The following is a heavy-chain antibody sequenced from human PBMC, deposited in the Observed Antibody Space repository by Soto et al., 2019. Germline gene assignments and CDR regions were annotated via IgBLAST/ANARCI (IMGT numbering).Heavy chain of an antibody. V-gene: IGHV3-74*01. CDR3: TRGPRPISTGTGAY. CDR2: IYNDGTYS. CDR1: GFIFKMYW. J-gene: IGHJ4*02. D-gene: IGHD3-10*01. Sequence: GALRLSCAASGFIFKMYWMHWVRQSPGKGLVWISRIYNDGTYSDYADSVRGRFTISRDNVNDTLYLQMNNLRAEDSGLYYCTRGPRPISTGTGAYWGQGTQVTVSS.